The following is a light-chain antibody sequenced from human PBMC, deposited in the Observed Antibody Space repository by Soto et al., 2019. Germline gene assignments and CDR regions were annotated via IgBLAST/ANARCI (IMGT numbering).Light chain of an antibody. V-gene: IGKV1-5*01. Sequence: DIQMTQSPSTLSASEGDRVTITCRASQSINSWVAWYQQKPGKAPKVLIYDASSLESGVPSRFSGSGSGTEFTLTISSLQPDDFATYYCQHYNSYSEAFGQGTKVDI. J-gene: IGKJ1*01. CDR1: QSINSW. CDR2: DAS. CDR3: QHYNSYSEA.